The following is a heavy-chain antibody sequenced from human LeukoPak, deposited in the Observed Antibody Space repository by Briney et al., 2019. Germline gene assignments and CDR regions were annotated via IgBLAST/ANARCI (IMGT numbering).Heavy chain of an antibody. J-gene: IGHJ5*02. V-gene: IGHV1-18*01. CDR2: ISAYNGNT. D-gene: IGHD1-7*01. Sequence: ASAKVSCKASGYTFTSYGISWVRQAPGRGLEWMGWISAYNGNTNYAQKLQGRVTMTTDTSTSTAYMELRSQRSDDTAVYYCARDHYAFITGTPFRFDPWGQGTLVTVSS. CDR3: ARDHYAFITGTPFRFDP. CDR1: GYTFTSYG.